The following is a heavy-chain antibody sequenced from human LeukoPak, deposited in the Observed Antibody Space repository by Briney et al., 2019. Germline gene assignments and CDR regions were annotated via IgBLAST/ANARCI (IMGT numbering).Heavy chain of an antibody. J-gene: IGHJ6*03. CDR1: GGSISSYY. CDR3: ARHSGVVITGYYHYYMDV. Sequence: SETLSLTCIVSGGSISSYYWSWIRQPPGKGLEWIGYIYYSGSTNYNPSLRSRVTISVDTSKNQFSLQLSSVTAADTAVYYCARHSGVVITGYYHYYMDVWGKGTTVTVSS. CDR2: IYYSGST. D-gene: IGHD3-3*01. V-gene: IGHV4-59*08.